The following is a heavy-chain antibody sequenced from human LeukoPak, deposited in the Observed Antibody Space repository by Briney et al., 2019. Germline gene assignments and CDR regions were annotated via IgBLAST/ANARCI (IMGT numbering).Heavy chain of an antibody. CDR2: IYPGDSDT. J-gene: IGHJ6*02. CDR3: ARQGTLYYYYYGMDV. Sequence: GESLKISCKGSGYSFTSYWIGWARQMPGKGLEWMGIIYPGDSDTRYSPSFQGQVTISADKSISTAYLQWSSLKASDTAMYYCARQGTLYYYYYGMDVWGQGTTVTVSS. CDR1: GYSFTSYW. V-gene: IGHV5-51*01.